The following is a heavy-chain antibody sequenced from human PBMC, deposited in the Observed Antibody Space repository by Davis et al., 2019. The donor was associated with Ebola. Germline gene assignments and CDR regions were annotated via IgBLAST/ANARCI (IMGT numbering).Heavy chain of an antibody. D-gene: IGHD3-22*01. CDR1: GGSITSSDYY. CDR2: FYYSGTT. CDR3: ASLRQTYDSSGYSQPFDY. Sequence: MPSETLSLTCTVSGGSITSSDYYWGWIRQSPGEGLEWIGTFYYSGTTFYNPSLKSRITVSVDPSKNQFSLKLSSATAADTAVYYCASLRQTYDSSGYSQPFDYWGQGSLISVST. V-gene: IGHV4-39*01. J-gene: IGHJ4*02.